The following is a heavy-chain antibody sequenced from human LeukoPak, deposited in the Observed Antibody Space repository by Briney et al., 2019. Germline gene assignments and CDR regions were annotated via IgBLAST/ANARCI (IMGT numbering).Heavy chain of an antibody. CDR3: ARERRGGDAFDI. D-gene: IGHD3-10*01. Sequence: GSLRLSCAASGFTFSSYAMHWVRQAPGKGLEWVANIKQDGSDKYYADSVKGRFTISRDNAKNSLYLQMSSLRAEDTAVYYCARERRGGDAFDIWGQGTMVTVSS. J-gene: IGHJ3*02. V-gene: IGHV3-7*01. CDR2: IKQDGSDK. CDR1: GFTFSSYA.